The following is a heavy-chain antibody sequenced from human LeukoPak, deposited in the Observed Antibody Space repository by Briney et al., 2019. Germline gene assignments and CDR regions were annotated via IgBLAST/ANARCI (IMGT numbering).Heavy chain of an antibody. CDR1: GFTFSTYW. J-gene: IGHJ5*02. CDR2: IKRDGSEK. CDR3: AIVVAARQGTIDP. D-gene: IGHD6-6*01. Sequence: GVSLRLSCAASGFTFSTYWMSWVRQAPGKGLECVANIKRDGSEKYYVDSVKGRFTIFRDDAKSSLYLQMNSLRAEDTAVYYCAIVVAARQGTIDPWGQGTLVTISS. V-gene: IGHV3-7*03.